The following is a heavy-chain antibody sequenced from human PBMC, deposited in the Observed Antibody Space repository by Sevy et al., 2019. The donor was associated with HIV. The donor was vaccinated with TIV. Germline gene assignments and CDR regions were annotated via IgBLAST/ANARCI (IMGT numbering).Heavy chain of an antibody. J-gene: IGHJ4*02. CDR3: ARGDYILGHMVDY. D-gene: IGHD3-9*01. V-gene: IGHV4-61*01. CDR2: LYDSENI. CDR1: GGSVSSGSYY. Sequence: SETLSLTCTVSGGSVSSGSYYWNWIRQPPGKGLEWIGHLYDSENIKYNPYLKSRVTISVDTSKNQFSLKLTSVTAADTAVYYCARGDYILGHMVDYWGQGTLVTVSS.